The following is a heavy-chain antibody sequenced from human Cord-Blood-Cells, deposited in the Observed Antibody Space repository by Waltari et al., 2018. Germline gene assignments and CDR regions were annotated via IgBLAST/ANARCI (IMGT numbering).Heavy chain of an antibody. CDR3: ARIRIVRAFDI. Sequence: EVQLVESGGGLVQPGGSLRLSCAASGFTFSSYWMSWVRQAPGKGLEWGANIKQDGSEKYYVDSVKGRFTSSRDNAKNSLYLQMNSLRAEDTAVYYCARIRIVRAFDIWGQGTMVTVSS. D-gene: IGHD6-6*01. CDR2: IKQDGSEK. V-gene: IGHV3-7*01. CDR1: GFTFSSYW. J-gene: IGHJ3*02.